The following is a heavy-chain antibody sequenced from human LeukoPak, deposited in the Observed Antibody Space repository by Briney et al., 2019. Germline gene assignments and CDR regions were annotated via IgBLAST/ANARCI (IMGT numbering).Heavy chain of an antibody. CDR2: IYYSGST. J-gene: IGHJ4*02. D-gene: IGHD1-1*01. CDR1: RGSISSSSYY. Sequence: SDTLSLTRTVSRGSISSSSYYWGWIRQHPEKGLEWIGYIYYSGSTYYNPSLKSRVTISVDTSKNQYSLKLSSVTAADTAVYYCEREKSTGINPFDYWGQGTVATVSS. CDR3: EREKSTGINPFDY. V-gene: IGHV4-31*03.